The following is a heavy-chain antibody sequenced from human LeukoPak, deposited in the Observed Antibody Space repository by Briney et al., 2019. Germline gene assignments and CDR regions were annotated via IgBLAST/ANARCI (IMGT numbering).Heavy chain of an antibody. D-gene: IGHD2-2*01. CDR1: GYSLTSYW. V-gene: IGHV5-51*01. Sequence: GESLKISCKGSGYSLTSYWIGWVRQMPWKGLEWMGIIYPGDSDTRYSPSFQGQVTISADKSISTAYLQWSSLKASDTAIYYCARRPYCSSTSCYRNFDYWGQGTLVTVSS. CDR2: IYPGDSDT. CDR3: ARRPYCSSTSCYRNFDY. J-gene: IGHJ4*02.